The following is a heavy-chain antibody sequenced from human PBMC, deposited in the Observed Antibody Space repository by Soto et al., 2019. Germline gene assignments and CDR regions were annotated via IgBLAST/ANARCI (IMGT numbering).Heavy chain of an antibody. J-gene: IGHJ4*02. CDR2: IYYST. D-gene: IGHD6-19*01. CDR1: GGSISGYY. Sequence: QVQLQESGPGLVKPSETLSLTCTVSGGSISGYYWSWIRQPPGKGLEWIGYIYYSTNYNPSLKSRVTISVETSKNQLSLKLTSVTAADTAVYYCARTSPVAGGFDYWGQGTLVTVSS. CDR3: ARTSPVAGGFDY. V-gene: IGHV4-59*01.